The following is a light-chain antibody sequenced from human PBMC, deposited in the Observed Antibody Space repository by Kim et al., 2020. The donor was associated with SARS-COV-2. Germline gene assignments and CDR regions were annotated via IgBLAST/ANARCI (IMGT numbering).Light chain of an antibody. J-gene: IGLJ3*02. Sequence: LTISGHRIRCSLVINEVQLYQQRPGSSPTTVIYENNQRPSGVPDRFSGSIDSSSNSPSLTISGLKTEDEPDYYCQSYDGSKWVFGGGTKLTVL. CDR3: QSYDGSKWV. CDR1: RCSLVINE. CDR2: ENN. V-gene: IGLV6-57*01.